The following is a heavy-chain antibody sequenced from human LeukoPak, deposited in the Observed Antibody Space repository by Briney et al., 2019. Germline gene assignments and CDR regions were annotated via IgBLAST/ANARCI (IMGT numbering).Heavy chain of an antibody. CDR1: GFTFRSYA. Sequence: GGSLRLSCAASGFTFRSYAMNWVRQAPGKGLEWVSAISGSGGSTYYADSVKGRFTISRDNSKNTLYLQMNSLRAEDTAVYYCAKGTLTVTAFDYWGQGTLVTVSS. J-gene: IGHJ4*02. CDR3: AKGTLTVTAFDY. V-gene: IGHV3-23*01. CDR2: ISGSGGST. D-gene: IGHD4-17*01.